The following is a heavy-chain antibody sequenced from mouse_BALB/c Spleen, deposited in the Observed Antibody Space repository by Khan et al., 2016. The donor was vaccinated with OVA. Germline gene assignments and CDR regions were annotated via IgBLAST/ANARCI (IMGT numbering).Heavy chain of an antibody. Sequence: QVQLKQSGAELAKPGDSVKMSCKASGYTFTTYWMHWVKQRPGQGMEWSGYIDPSTGDTDYNQKFKDKASLTTDTSSINAYMQLSCLTFDDSTVYDCTRQELYSIFAYWGHGTLVTVSA. CDR1: GYTFTTYW. CDR2: IDPSTGDT. CDR3: TRQELYSIFAY. V-gene: IGHV1-7*01. J-gene: IGHJ3*01. D-gene: IGHD2-5*01.